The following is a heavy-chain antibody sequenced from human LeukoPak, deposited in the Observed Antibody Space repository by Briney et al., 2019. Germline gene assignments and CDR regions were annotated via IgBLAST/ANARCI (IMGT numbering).Heavy chain of an antibody. Sequence: PGGSLRLSCAASGFTFSSYWMHWVRQAPGKGLVWVSRIHTDGSRTTYADSVKGRFTISRDNAENTLYLQMNSLRAEDTAVYYCAKDYYGSGRYYFDYWGQGTLVTVSS. CDR3: AKDYYGSGRYYFDY. D-gene: IGHD3-10*01. V-gene: IGHV3-74*01. J-gene: IGHJ4*02. CDR2: IHTDGSRT. CDR1: GFTFSSYW.